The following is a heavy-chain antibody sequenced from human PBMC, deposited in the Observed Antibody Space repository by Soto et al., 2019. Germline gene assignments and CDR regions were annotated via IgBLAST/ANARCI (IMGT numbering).Heavy chain of an antibody. Sequence: PGGSLRLSCAASGFTFTRYSMNWVRQAPGKRLEWVSSISSTTHYIYYADSMRGRFTISRDNAKNAVYLEMNSLRAEDTAVYYCARESEDLTSNFDYWGRGTLVTVSS. CDR3: ARESEDLTSNFDY. J-gene: IGHJ4*02. V-gene: IGHV3-21*06. CDR1: GFTFTRYS. CDR2: ISSTTHYI.